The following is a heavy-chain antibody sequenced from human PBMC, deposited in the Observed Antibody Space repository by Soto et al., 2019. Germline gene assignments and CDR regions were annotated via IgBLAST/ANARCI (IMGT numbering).Heavy chain of an antibody. V-gene: IGHV5-51*01. CDR1: GYSFDSFW. CDR2: IYPGDSET. CDR3: ARPNAYSSSWYNYYGMDV. Sequence: PRESLKISCKGSGYSFDSFWIGWVRQMPGKGLEWMGLIYPGDSETRYSPSFQGQVTISADKSTNTAYLQWSSLKASDTAMYYCARPNAYSSSWYNYYGMDVWGQGTTVTVSS. J-gene: IGHJ6*02. D-gene: IGHD6-13*01.